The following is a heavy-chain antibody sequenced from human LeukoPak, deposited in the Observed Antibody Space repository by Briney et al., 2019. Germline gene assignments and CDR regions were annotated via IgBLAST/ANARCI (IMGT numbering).Heavy chain of an antibody. D-gene: IGHD6-13*01. CDR2: INHSGST. CDR1: GGSFSGYY. Sequence: SETLSLTCAVYGGSFSGYYWSWIRQPPGKGLEWIGEINHSGSTNYNPSFKSRVTISVDTSKNQSSLKLSSVTAADTAVYYCASHSSSWYDWFDPWGQGTLVTVSS. J-gene: IGHJ5*02. CDR3: ASHSSSWYDWFDP. V-gene: IGHV4-34*01.